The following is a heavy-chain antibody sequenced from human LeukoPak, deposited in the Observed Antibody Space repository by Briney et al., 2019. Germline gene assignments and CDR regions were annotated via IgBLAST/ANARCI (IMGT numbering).Heavy chain of an antibody. D-gene: IGHD5-24*01. CDR2: ISGSGDTI. CDR1: GFTFSRYE. CDR3: ARAPLVLQYRWWFDP. Sequence: GGSLRLSCAASGFTFSRYEMNWVRQAPGKGLQWISYISGSGDTIYYADSVKGRFTISRDNAKNSLYLQMNSLRAEDTAVYHCARAPLVLQYRWWFDPWGQGTLVIVSS. V-gene: IGHV3-48*03. J-gene: IGHJ5*02.